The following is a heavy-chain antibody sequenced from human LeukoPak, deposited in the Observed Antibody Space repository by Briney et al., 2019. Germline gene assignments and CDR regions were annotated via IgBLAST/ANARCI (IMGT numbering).Heavy chain of an antibody. J-gene: IGHJ4*02. V-gene: IGHV3-23*01. D-gene: IGHD3-22*01. Sequence: GGSLRLSCAASGFTFSSYAKSWVRQAPGKGLEWVSAISGSGGSTYYADSVKGRFTISRDNSKNTLYLQMNSLRAEDTAVYYCAKQRGGTYYDSSGYYDYWGQGTLVTVSS. CDR3: AKQRGGTYYDSSGYYDY. CDR1: GFTFSSYA. CDR2: ISGSGGST.